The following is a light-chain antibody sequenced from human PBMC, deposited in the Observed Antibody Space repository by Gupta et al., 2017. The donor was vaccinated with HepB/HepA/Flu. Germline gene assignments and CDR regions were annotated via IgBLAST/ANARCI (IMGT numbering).Light chain of an antibody. CDR3: SSDTSTSTLYV. J-gene: IGLJ1*01. CDR1: SSDVGGYNY. CDR2: DIS. Sequence: QSALPQPASVSGSPGRSITLSCTGTSSDVGGYNYVSWYQLHPGKAPKVMIYDISNRPSGVSDRFSGSKSGNTASLTISGLQAEDEADYYCSSDTSTSTLYVFGTGTKVTVL. V-gene: IGLV2-14*03.